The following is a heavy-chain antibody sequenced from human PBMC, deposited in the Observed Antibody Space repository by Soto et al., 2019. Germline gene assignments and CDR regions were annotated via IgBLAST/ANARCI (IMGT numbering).Heavy chain of an antibody. CDR2: ISGSGGST. D-gene: IGHD3-3*01. CDR1: VFTFSSYA. J-gene: IGHJ4*02. V-gene: IGHV3-23*01. CDR3: AKGRYAFWSPYYFDS. Sequence: PWGSLRLSCSASVFTFSSYAMSWLRQAPGKGLEWVSAISGSGGSTYYADSVKGRFTISRDNSKNTLYLQMDSLRDEDTALYSCAKGRYAFWSPYYFDSWRQGTLVTVSS.